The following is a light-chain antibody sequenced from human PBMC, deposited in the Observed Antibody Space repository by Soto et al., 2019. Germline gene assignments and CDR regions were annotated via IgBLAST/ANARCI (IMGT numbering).Light chain of an antibody. CDR3: QQYYSYPYT. V-gene: IGKV1-8*01. J-gene: IGKJ2*01. CDR1: PGISSY. CDR2: AAS. Sequence: AIRMTQSPSSFSASTGDRVTITCRASPGISSYLAWYQQKPGKAPKLLIYAASTLQSGVPSRFSGSGSGTDFTLLISCLQSEDFATYYCQQYYSYPYTFGQGTKLEIK.